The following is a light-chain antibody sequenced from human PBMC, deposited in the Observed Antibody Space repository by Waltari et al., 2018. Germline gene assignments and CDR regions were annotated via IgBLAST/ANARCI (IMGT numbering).Light chain of an antibody. V-gene: IGKV3-15*01. CDR2: GAS. Sequence: EIVMTQSPATLSVPPGERATLSCRASQSVNSNLAWYQQKPGQAPRLLIYGASTRATGIPARFSGSGSGTEFTLTISSLQSEDFAVYYCQQYNNWPPYTFGQGTKLEIK. J-gene: IGKJ2*01. CDR3: QQYNNWPPYT. CDR1: QSVNSN.